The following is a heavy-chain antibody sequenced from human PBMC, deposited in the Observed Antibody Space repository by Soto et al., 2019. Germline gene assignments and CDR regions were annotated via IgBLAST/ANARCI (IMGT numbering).Heavy chain of an antibody. J-gene: IGHJ3*02. D-gene: IGHD3-22*01. Sequence: GGSLRLSCAASGFTFSSYDMHWVRQATGKGLEWVSAIGTAGDTYYPGSVKGRFTISRENAKNSLYLQMNSLRAGDTAVYYCARGIGYYDSSGTRGAFDIWGQGTMVTVSS. CDR3: ARGIGYYDSSGTRGAFDI. CDR2: IGTAGDT. V-gene: IGHV3-13*04. CDR1: GFTFSSYD.